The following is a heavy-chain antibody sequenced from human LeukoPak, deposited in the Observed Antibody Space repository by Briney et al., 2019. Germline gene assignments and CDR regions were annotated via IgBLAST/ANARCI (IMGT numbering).Heavy chain of an antibody. V-gene: IGHV3-74*01. CDR2: INEDGSIT. CDR1: GFTFRTYW. D-gene: IGHD3-10*01. CDR3: AKDAAMVRGVIMDYYYGMDV. J-gene: IGHJ6*02. Sequence: PGGSLRLSCAVSGFTFRTYWMHWVRQVPGEGLVWVSRINEDGSITNYADSVKGRFSISRDNAKNTLYLQMDSLRAEDTAEYYCAKDAAMVRGVIMDYYYGMDVWGQGTTVTVSS.